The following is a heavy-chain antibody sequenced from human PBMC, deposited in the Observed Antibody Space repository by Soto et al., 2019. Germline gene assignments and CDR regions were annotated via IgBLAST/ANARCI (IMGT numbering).Heavy chain of an antibody. CDR3: ARLPSYGYYYYYGMDV. J-gene: IGHJ6*02. Sequence: PGESLKISCKGSGYSFTSYWISWVRQMPGKGLEWMGRIDPSDSYTNYSPSFQGHVTISADKSISTAYLQWSSLKASDTAMYYCARLPSYGYYYYYGMDVWGQGTTVTVSS. CDR1: GYSFTSYW. CDR2: IDPSDSYT. D-gene: IGHD5-18*01. V-gene: IGHV5-10-1*01.